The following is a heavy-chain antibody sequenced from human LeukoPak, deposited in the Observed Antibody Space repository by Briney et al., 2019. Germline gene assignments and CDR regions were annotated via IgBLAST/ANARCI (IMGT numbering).Heavy chain of an antibody. CDR2: ISRDSDIR. CDR3: ARDRSLGLMDV. V-gene: IGHV3-48*01. Sequence: GGSLRLSCAASGFIFGRDSMNWVRQAPGRGLEWISYISRDSDIRYYADSVRGRFHISRDNARNSLYLQMNGLRAEDTAVYYCARDRSLGLMDVWGKGTTVTVSS. D-gene: IGHD3-16*01. J-gene: IGHJ6*03. CDR1: GFIFGRDS.